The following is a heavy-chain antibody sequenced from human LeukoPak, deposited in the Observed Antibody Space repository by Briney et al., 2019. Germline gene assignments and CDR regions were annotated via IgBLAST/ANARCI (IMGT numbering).Heavy chain of an antibody. CDR2: MNPNSGNT. J-gene: IGHJ4*02. D-gene: IGHD5-12*01. Sequence: ASVKVSCKASGYTFTGYYMHWVRQAPGQGLEWMGWMNPNSGNTGYAQKFQGRVTMTRNTSISTAYMELSSLRSEDTAVYYCARDGARGYDTGRGHDYWGQGTLVTVSS. CDR1: GYTFTGYY. V-gene: IGHV1-8*02. CDR3: ARDGARGYDTGRGHDY.